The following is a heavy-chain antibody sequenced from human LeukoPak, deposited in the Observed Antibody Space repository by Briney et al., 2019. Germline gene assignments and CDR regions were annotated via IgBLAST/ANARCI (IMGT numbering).Heavy chain of an antibody. J-gene: IGHJ4*02. CDR2: ISSSTIYI. CDR3: ARRVGSGSYLYDY. D-gene: IGHD3-10*01. V-gene: IGHV3-21*01. CDR1: GFTFSSYS. Sequence: GGSLRLSCAASGFTFSSYSMNWVRQAPGKGLEWVSSISSSTIYIYYADSVKGRFTISRDNAKNSLYLQMNSLRAEDTAVYYCARRVGSGSYLYDYWGQGTLVTVSS.